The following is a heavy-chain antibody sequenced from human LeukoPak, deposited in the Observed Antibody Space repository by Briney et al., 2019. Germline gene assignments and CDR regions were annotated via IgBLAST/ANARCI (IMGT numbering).Heavy chain of an antibody. V-gene: IGHV3-11*03. CDR3: ARRGDTSGYYYFDY. J-gene: IGHJ4*02. CDR1: GFTLRDYY. D-gene: IGHD3-22*01. Sequence: GGTQRLPRAASGFTLRDYYMTWTPQAPAKGLEGVSYLSGGSSYTNYADSVKGRFTISRDNAKNSLYLQMNSLRAEDTAVYYCARRGDTSGYYYFDYWGQGTLVTVSS. CDR2: LSGGSSYT.